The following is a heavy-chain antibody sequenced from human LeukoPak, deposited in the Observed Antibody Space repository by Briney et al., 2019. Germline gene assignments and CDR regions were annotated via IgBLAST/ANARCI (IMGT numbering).Heavy chain of an antibody. V-gene: IGHV1-69*01. CDR3: ARDTSPSSGSHFDY. CDR1: GGTFSSYA. D-gene: IGHD6-19*01. CDR2: IIPIFGTA. Sequence: SVTVSCKASGGTFSSYAISWVRQAPGQGLEWMGGIIPIFGTANYAQKFQGRVTITADESTITAYMELSSLRSEDTAVYYCARDTSPSSGSHFDYWGQGTLVTVSS. J-gene: IGHJ4*02.